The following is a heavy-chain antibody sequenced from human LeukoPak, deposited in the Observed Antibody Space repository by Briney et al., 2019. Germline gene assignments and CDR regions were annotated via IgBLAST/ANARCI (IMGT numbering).Heavy chain of an antibody. CDR3: ARPSYGDLYYYYYMDV. D-gene: IGHD5-18*01. CDR2: IIPIFGTA. CDR1: GGTFSSYG. Sequence: SVKVSCKASGGTFSSYGISWVRQAPGQGLEWMGGIIPIFGTANYAQKFQGRVTITADESTSTAYMELSSLRSEDTAVYYCARPSYGDLYYYYYMDVWGKGTTVTVSS. V-gene: IGHV1-69*13. J-gene: IGHJ6*03.